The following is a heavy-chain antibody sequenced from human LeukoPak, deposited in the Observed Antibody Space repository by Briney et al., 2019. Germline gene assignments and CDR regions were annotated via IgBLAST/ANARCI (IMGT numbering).Heavy chain of an antibody. CDR2: ITDAVGST. J-gene: IGHJ4*02. D-gene: IGHD5-12*01. CDR3: AKEIFSGLLYIDY. Sequence: GGSLRLSCAASGFTFSSYGMHWVRQASGRGLEWVSAITDAVGSTHYADSVKGRFTISSDNSKNTVYLQMNSLRPEDMAVYYCAKEIFSGLLYIDYWGQGTLVTVSS. CDR1: GFTFSSYG. V-gene: IGHV3-23*01.